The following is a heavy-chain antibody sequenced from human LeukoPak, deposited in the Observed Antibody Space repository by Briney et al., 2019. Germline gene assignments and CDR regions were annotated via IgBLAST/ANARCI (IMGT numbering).Heavy chain of an antibody. CDR3: ARGGWESVFDY. V-gene: IGHV3-11*04. D-gene: IGHD1-26*01. Sequence: PGGSLRLLCAASGFTFSDYYMSWIRQAPGKGLEWVSYISSSGSIINYADSVKGRFTISRDKAKNSRYLQMNSLRAEDTAVYYCARGGWESVFDYWGQGTLVTVSS. CDR2: ISSSGSII. CDR1: GFTFSDYY. J-gene: IGHJ4*02.